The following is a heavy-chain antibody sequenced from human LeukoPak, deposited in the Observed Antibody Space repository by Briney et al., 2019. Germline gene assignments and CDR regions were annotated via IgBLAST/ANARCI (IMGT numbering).Heavy chain of an antibody. CDR3: ARASGSYWWFDS. CDR1: GYTFTGYY. J-gene: IGHJ5*01. D-gene: IGHD1-26*01. V-gene: IGHV1-2*02. CDR2: VNPNSGDT. Sequence: ASVKVSCKASGYTFTGYYLHWVRQAPGQGLEWMGCVNPNSGDTNYAQKFQGSVTMTRDTSISTVYMELSRLRSDDTAVYYCARASGSYWWFDSWGQGTLVTVSS.